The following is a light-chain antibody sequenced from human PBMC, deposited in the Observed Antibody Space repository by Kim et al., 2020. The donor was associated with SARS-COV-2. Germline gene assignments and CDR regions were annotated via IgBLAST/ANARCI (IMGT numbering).Light chain of an antibody. Sequence: APRKPARITWGGNNIGTKSVHWYQQSPDQAPVLVIYYDSDRPSGIPERFSGSNSGNTATLTISRVEAGDEADYYCQVWDSSSDHPVFGGGTQLTVL. V-gene: IGLV3-21*04. J-gene: IGLJ2*01. CDR1: NIGTKS. CDR3: QVWDSSSDHPV. CDR2: YDS.